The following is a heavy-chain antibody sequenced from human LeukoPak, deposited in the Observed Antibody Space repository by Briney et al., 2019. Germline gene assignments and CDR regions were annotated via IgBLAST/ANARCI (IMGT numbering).Heavy chain of an antibody. CDR1: GFTFSGYA. J-gene: IGHJ4*02. CDR3: ARDPRLYYDFWSGPTAYFDY. D-gene: IGHD3-3*01. Sequence: AGGSLRLSCAASGFTFSGYAMHWVRQAPGKGLEWVAVISYDGSNKYYADSVKGRFTISRDNSKNTLYLQMNSLRAEDTAVYYCARDPRLYYDFWSGPTAYFDYWGQGTLVTVSS. CDR2: ISYDGSNK. V-gene: IGHV3-30*01.